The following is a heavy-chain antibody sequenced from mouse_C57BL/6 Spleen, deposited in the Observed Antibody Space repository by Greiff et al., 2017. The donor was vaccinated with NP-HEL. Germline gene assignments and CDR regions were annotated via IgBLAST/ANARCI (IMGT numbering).Heavy chain of an antibody. V-gene: IGHV14-4*01. CDR1: GFTIKDDY. Sequence: EVQLQQSGAELVRPGASVKLSCTASGFTIKDDYMYWVKQRPEQGLEWIGWLDPENGDTEYASKFQGKATITADTSSNTAYLQISSLTSEDTAVYYCTTAYLRAMDYWGQGTSVTVSS. CDR2: LDPENGDT. J-gene: IGHJ4*01. D-gene: IGHD2-10*01. CDR3: TTAYLRAMDY.